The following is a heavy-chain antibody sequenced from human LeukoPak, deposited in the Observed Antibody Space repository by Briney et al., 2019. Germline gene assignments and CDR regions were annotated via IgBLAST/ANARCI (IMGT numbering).Heavy chain of an antibody. J-gene: IGHJ3*02. CDR3: ARDPMVRGVNGAFDI. Sequence: ASVKVSCKASGYTFTTYGISWVRQAPGQGLEWMGWISPYNGNTNYAQKLQDRVTMTTDTSTSTAYMELRSLRSDDTAVFYCARDPMVRGVNGAFDIWGQGTMVTVSS. CDR1: GYTFTTYG. D-gene: IGHD3-10*01. V-gene: IGHV1-18*01. CDR2: ISPYNGNT.